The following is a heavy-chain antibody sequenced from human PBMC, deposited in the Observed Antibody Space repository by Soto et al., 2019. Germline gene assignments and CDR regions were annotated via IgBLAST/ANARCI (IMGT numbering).Heavy chain of an antibody. J-gene: IGHJ4*02. CDR2: IKSKTNGGTT. D-gene: IGHD2-15*01. CDR1: GFTFSNAW. V-gene: IGHV3-15*05. Sequence: EVQLVESGGGLAKPGGPLRLSCVASGFTFSNAWMTWIRQAPGKGLEWVGRIKSKTNGGTTDYAAPVKGRISISRDDSKNTLYLQMISLKTEDTPVYYCTTARGLGGIDDNWGQGTLVTVSS. CDR3: TTARGLGGIDDN.